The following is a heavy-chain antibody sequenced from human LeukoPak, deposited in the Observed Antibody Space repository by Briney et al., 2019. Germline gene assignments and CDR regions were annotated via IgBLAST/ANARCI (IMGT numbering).Heavy chain of an antibody. Sequence: SETLSLTCTVSGGSISSSSYYWGWIRQPPGKGLEWIGSIYYSGSTYYNPSLKSRVTISVDTSKNQFSLKLSSVTAADTAVYYCARGDNDFWNKYYFDYWGQGTLVTVSS. V-gene: IGHV4-39*01. D-gene: IGHD3-3*01. CDR3: ARGDNDFWNKYYFDY. CDR1: GGSISSSSYY. J-gene: IGHJ4*02. CDR2: IYYSGST.